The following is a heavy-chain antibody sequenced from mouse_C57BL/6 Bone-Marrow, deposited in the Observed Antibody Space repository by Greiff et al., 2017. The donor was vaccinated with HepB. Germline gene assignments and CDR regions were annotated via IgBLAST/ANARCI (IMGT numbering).Heavy chain of an antibody. J-gene: IGHJ2*01. CDR2: IYPGDGDT. V-gene: IGHV1-82*01. CDR3: ARSDWGPYFDY. D-gene: IGHD2-4*01. Sequence: QVQLQQSGPELVKPGASVKISCKASGYAFSSSWMNWVKQRPGKGLERIGRIYPGDGDTNYNGKFKGKATLTADKSSSTAYMQLSSLTSEDSAVYFCARSDWGPYFDYWGQGTTLTVSS. CDR1: GYAFSSSW.